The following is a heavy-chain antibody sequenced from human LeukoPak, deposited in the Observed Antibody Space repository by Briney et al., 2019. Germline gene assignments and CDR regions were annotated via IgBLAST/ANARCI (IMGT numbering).Heavy chain of an antibody. V-gene: IGHV3-9*01. CDR3: ASSHYDILTAPSH. CDR1: GFTFDDYA. J-gene: IGHJ4*02. CDR2: ISWNSGSI. D-gene: IGHD3-9*01. Sequence: GRSLRLSCAASGFTFDDYAMHWVRQAPGKGLEWVSGISWNSGSIGYADSVKGRFTISRDNSKNTLYLQMNSLRAEDTAVYYCASSHYDILTAPSHWGQGTLVTVSS.